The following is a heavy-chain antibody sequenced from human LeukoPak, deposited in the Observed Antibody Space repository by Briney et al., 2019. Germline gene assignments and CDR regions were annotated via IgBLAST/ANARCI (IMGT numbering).Heavy chain of an antibody. CDR1: GFTFSSYW. V-gene: IGHV3-30*02. D-gene: IGHD2-2*01. Sequence: PGGSLRLSCAASGFTFSSYWMHWVRQAPGKGLEWVAFIRYDGSNKYYADSVKGRFTISRDNSKNTLYLQMNSLRAEDTAVYYCARVMGRYCSSTSCYVDYWGQGTLVTVSS. CDR2: IRYDGSNK. CDR3: ARVMGRYCSSTSCYVDY. J-gene: IGHJ4*02.